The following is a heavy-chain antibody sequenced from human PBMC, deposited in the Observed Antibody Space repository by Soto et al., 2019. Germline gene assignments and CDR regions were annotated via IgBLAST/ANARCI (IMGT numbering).Heavy chain of an antibody. J-gene: IGHJ4*02. CDR1: GGTFNSYF. D-gene: IGHD3-10*01. V-gene: IGHV1-46*02. CDR2: ISPSGTTT. Sequence: QVQLVQSGAEVKKPRASVKISCKASGGTFNSYFMHWVRQAPGQGLEWMGKISPSGTTTSYAQRFQGRITMTRDTSTTTVYMELSSLRSDDTAIYYCARPLTGAFDYWGQGTLVTVSS. CDR3: ARPLTGAFDY.